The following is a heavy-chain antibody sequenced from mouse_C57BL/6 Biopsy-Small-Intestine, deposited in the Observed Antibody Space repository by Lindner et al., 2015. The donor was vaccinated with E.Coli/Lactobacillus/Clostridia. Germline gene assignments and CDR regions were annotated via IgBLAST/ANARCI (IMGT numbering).Heavy chain of an antibody. Sequence: VQLQESGPGLAKPSQTLSLTCSVTGYSITSDYWNWLRKFPGNKLEYMGYISYSGSTYYNPSLKSRISITRDTSKNQYYLQLNSVTTEDTATYYCARGDLYWGFAYWGQGTLVTVSA. V-gene: IGHV3-8*01. CDR1: GYSITSDY. J-gene: IGHJ3*01. CDR3: ARGDLYWGFAY. CDR2: ISYSGST. D-gene: IGHD2-1*01.